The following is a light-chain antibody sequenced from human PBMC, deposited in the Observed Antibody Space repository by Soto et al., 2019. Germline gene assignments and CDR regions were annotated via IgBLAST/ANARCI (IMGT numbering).Light chain of an antibody. Sequence: QSVLTQPPSVSWAPGQRVTISCTGSSFNIGAGYYVYWYQQLPGTAPKLLIYANSIRPSGVTDRFSVSKSGTSASLAITGLQAEDEADYYCQSYDSSLRGSVFGGGTQLTVL. CDR3: QSYDSSLRGSV. V-gene: IGLV1-40*01. CDR1: SFNIGAGYY. CDR2: ANS. J-gene: IGLJ7*01.